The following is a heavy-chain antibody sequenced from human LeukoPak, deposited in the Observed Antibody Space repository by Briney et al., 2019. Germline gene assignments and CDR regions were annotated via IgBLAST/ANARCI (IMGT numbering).Heavy chain of an antibody. J-gene: IGHJ4*02. Sequence: GGSLRLSCAASGFTFSSYEMNWVRQAPGKGLEWVSYISSSGSTIYYADSVKGRFTISRDNAKNSLYLQMNSLRAEDTAVYYCARVGDIVVVDYWGQGTLVTVSS. CDR2: ISSSGSTI. D-gene: IGHD2-15*01. CDR3: ARVGDIVVVDY. CDR1: GFTFSSYE. V-gene: IGHV3-48*03.